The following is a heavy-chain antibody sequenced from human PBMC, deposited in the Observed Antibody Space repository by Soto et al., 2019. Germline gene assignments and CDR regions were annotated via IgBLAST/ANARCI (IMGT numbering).Heavy chain of an antibody. CDR2: TFPIFDRG. D-gene: IGHD1-1*01. V-gene: IGHV1-69*06. Sequence: QVQLVQSGAEVKKPGSSVKVSCKASGGTFSSYPITWVRQAPGQGREWMGGTFPIFDRGNYAQKFQGRLTITTDNATNTAYMELSSLRSEDTAGYYCARRNTSGYLRYFDSWGQGTLVTVSS. CDR1: GGTFSSYP. J-gene: IGHJ4*02. CDR3: ARRNTSGYLRYFDS.